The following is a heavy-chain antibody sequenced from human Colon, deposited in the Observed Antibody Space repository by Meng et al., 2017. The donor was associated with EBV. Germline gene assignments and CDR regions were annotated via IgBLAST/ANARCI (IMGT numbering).Heavy chain of an antibody. D-gene: IGHD4-17*01. CDR3: ARDMTTVTNT. V-gene: IGHV4-34*01. J-gene: IGHJ5*02. Sequence: QVQLQQLGAGLLKPSETLSLTCAVYGGSFSGYLWTWIRHPPGQGLEWIGEINHRGSTNYNPSLKSRVTISVDTSKNQFSLKLSSVTAAETAVYYCARDMTTVTNTWGQGTLVTVSS. CDR1: GGSFSGYL. CDR2: INHRGST.